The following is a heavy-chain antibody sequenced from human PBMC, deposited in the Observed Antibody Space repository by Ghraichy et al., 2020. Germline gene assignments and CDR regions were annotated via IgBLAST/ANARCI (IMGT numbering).Heavy chain of an antibody. CDR1: GFTFSSYG. D-gene: IGHD3-10*01. J-gene: IGHJ4*02. V-gene: IGHV3-33*01. Sequence: GGSLRLSCAASGFTFSSYGMHWVRQAPGKGLEWVAVIWYDGSNKYYADSVKGRFTISRDNSKNTLYLQMNSLRAEDTAVYYCARAGILRFGYFDYWGQGTLVTVSS. CDR3: ARAGILRFGYFDY. CDR2: IWYDGSNK.